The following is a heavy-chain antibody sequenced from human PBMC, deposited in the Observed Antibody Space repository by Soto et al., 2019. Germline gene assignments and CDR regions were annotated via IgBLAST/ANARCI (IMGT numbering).Heavy chain of an antibody. D-gene: IGHD3-16*01. V-gene: IGHV4-34*01. CDR3: ATLGAVGYFTRYYYYGMDV. CDR1: GVSFSGYY. CDR2: INHSGST. J-gene: IGHJ6*02. Sequence: TLSLTCAVYGVSFSGYYWSWIRQPPGKGLEWIGEINHSGSTNYNPSLKSRVTISVDTSKNQFSLKLSSVTAADTAVYYCATLGAVGYFTRYYYYGMDVWGQGTTVTVSS.